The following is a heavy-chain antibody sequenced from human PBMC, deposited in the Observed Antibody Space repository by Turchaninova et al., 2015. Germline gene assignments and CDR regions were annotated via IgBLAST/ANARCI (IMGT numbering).Heavy chain of an antibody. CDR3: AREAVASTGYFDY. D-gene: IGHD6-19*01. J-gene: IGHJ4*02. CDR2: IYSGVTT. Sequence: EVQLVAAGGGLIQPGGSLRLSCAASGFSISRSYMTWVRQDPGRGLGGGSVIYSGVTTYHADAVKGRFTTTRDNYRNTLYLQMNSLRAEDTAMYYCAREAVASTGYFDYWGQGILVTVSS. V-gene: IGHV3-53*01. CDR1: GFSISRSY.